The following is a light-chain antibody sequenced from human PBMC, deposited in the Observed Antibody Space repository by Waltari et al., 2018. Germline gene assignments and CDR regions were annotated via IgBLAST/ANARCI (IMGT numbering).Light chain of an antibody. CDR3: QQYNNWPPHT. CDR2: GAS. Sequence: EIVMTQSPATLSVSHGERATLSCRASQSVSSNLAWYQQKPGQAPRLLIYGASTRATGIPVRFSGSGSGTEFTLTISSLQSEDFAVYFCQQYNNWPPHTFGGGTKVEIK. V-gene: IGKV3-15*01. CDR1: QSVSSN. J-gene: IGKJ4*01.